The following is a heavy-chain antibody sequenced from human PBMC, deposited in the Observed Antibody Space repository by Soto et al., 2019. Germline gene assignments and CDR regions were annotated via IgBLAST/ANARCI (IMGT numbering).Heavy chain of an antibody. CDR2: MSFDVVSE. J-gene: IGHJ6*02. Sequence: QVQLVKSGGGVVQPGRSLTLSCAASGFNFITYAMHWVRQSPGKGLECVATMSFDVVSEFYADSVKGRFTISRDNSKKTRSLHMDSLRLEDSAVYCCARDRGGLGGIVAYGMDVWGQGTIVVVSS. CDR3: ARDRGGLGGIVAYGMDV. V-gene: IGHV3-30-3*01. CDR1: GFNFITYA. D-gene: IGHD3-16*01.